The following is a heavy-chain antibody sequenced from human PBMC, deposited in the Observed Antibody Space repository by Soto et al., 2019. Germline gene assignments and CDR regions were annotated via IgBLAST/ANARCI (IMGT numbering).Heavy chain of an antibody. CDR1: GFTFSSYG. D-gene: IGHD1-26*01. Sequence: GGSLRLSCAASGFTFSSYGMHWVRQAPGKGLEWVAVISYDGSNKYYADSVKGRFTISRDNSKNTLYLQMNSLRAEDTAVYYCANSGGYFPLWYFDYWGQGTLVTVSS. CDR3: ANSGGYFPLWYFDY. CDR2: ISYDGSNK. V-gene: IGHV3-30*18. J-gene: IGHJ4*02.